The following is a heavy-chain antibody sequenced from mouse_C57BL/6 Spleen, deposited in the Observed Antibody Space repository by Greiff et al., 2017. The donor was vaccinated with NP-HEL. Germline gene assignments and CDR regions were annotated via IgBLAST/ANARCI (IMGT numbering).Heavy chain of an antibody. CDR2: INYDGSST. J-gene: IGHJ4*01. CDR1: GFTFSDYY. Sequence: EVKLMESAGGLVQPGSSMKLSCTASGFTFSDYYMAWVRQVPEKGLEWVANINYDGSSTYYLDSLKSRFIISRDNAKNILYLQMSSLTSEDTATYDCARNRKNAMDYWGQGTSVTVSS. V-gene: IGHV5-16*01. CDR3: ARNRKNAMDY.